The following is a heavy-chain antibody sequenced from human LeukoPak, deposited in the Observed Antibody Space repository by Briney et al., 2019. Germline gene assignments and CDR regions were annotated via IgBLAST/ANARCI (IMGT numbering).Heavy chain of an antibody. J-gene: IGHJ4*02. Sequence: PGGSLRLSCAVSGLTFTKYAMNWVRQGPGKGLEWVSGIGASGGTTYYADSVQGRFTISRDNSKNTLYLQVNSLRAEDTGVYFCAKDLEAVAGTIVNDYWGQGTLITVSS. D-gene: IGHD6-19*01. CDR2: IGASGGTT. V-gene: IGHV3-23*01. CDR3: AKDLEAVAGTIVNDY. CDR1: GLTFTKYA.